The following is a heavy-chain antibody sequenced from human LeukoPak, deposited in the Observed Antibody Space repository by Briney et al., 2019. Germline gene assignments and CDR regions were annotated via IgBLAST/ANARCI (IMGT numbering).Heavy chain of an antibody. D-gene: IGHD3-10*01. J-gene: IGHJ6*03. V-gene: IGHV1-8*03. CDR3: AREFTMVRGHGRDYYYYYMDV. CDR2: MNPNSGNT. CDR1: GYTFTSYD. Sequence: GASVEVSCKASGYTFTSYDINWVRQATGQGLEWMGWMNPNSGNTGYAQKFQGRVTITRNTSISTAYMELSSLRSEDTAVYYCAREFTMVRGHGRDYYYYYMDVWGKGTTVTVSS.